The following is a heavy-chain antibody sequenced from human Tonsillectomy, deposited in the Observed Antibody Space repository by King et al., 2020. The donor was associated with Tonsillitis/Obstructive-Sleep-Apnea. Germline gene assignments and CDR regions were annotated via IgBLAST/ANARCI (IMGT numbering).Heavy chain of an antibody. D-gene: IGHD2-2*01. CDR2: INHSGST. V-gene: IGHV4-34*01. Sequence: VQLQQWGAGLLKPSETLSLTCAVYGGSFSGYYWRWIRQPPGKGLEWIGEINHSGSTNYNPSFKSRVTISVDTSKNQFSLKLSSVTAADTAVYYCARGFVVVPAAGYFDLWGRGTLVTVSS. J-gene: IGHJ2*01. CDR3: ARGFVVVPAAGYFDL. CDR1: GGSFSGYY.